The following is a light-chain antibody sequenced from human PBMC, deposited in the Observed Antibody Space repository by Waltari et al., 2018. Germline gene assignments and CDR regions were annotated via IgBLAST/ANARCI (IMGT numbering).Light chain of an antibody. CDR3: QVWDSPTYHVV. J-gene: IGLJ2*01. V-gene: IGLV3-21*02. Sequence: SDVLTQPPSVSVAPGQTASLTCEGINIEAQIVHWYQQRPGQAPVLDIYEDSARPSGIPERFSASTSENTATLTITRVEAGDEADYYCQVWDSPTYHVVFGAGTKLTVL. CDR2: EDS. CDR1: NIEAQI.